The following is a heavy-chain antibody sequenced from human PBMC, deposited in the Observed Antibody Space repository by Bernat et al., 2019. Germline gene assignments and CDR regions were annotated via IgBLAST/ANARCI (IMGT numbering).Heavy chain of an antibody. V-gene: IGHV1-69*01. D-gene: IGHD3-10*01. CDR3: AGELRGARDYRVRYFDL. J-gene: IGHJ2*01. CDR2: IIPIFGTA. CDR1: GGTFSSYA. Sequence: QVQLVQSGAEVKKPGSSVKVSCKASGGTFSSYAISWVRQAPGQGLEWMGGIIPIFGTANYAQKFQGRGTITADESTSTAYMELSSLRSEDTAVYYCAGELRGARDYRVRYFDLWGRGTLVTVSS.